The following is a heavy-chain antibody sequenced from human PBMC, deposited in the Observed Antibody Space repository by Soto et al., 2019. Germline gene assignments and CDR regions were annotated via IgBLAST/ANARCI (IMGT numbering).Heavy chain of an antibody. CDR2: IIPIFGTA. Sequence: SVKVSCKASGGTFSSYAISWVRQAPGQGLEWMGGIIPIFGTANYAQKFQGRVTITADESTSTAYMELSSLRSEDTAVYYCARGGRLNYDFWSGYYLGWFDPWGQGTLVTVSS. CDR3: ARGGRLNYDFWSGYYLGWFDP. V-gene: IGHV1-69*13. CDR1: GGTFSSYA. D-gene: IGHD3-3*01. J-gene: IGHJ5*02.